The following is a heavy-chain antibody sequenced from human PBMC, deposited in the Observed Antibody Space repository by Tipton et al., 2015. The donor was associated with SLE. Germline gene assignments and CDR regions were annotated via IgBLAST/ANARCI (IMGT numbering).Heavy chain of an antibody. V-gene: IGHV4-39*07. CDR1: RGSISISHYY. Sequence: TLSLTCTVSRGSISISHYYWGWVRQSPGKGLEWIGTIYYSGTTYYNPSLVDRVSISLDTSKNQFSLKLNSVTAADTAVYYCARSPPSQVYDYWGQGNLVTVSS. CDR2: IYYSGTT. J-gene: IGHJ4*02. CDR3: ARSPPSQVYDY.